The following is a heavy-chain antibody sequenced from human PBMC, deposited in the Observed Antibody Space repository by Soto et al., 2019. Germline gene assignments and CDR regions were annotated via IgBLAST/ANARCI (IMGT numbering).Heavy chain of an antibody. Sequence: ASVTVSCKASGYTFTGYYMYWVRQAPGQGLEWMGWINPNSGGTNYAQKFQGRVTMTRDTSISTAYMELGRLRSDDTAVYYCARDSGSDYDLWSGPFAYWGQGTLVTVSS. CDR1: GYTFTGYY. CDR3: ARDSGSDYDLWSGPFAY. CDR2: INPNSGGT. D-gene: IGHD3-3*01. V-gene: IGHV1-2*02. J-gene: IGHJ4*02.